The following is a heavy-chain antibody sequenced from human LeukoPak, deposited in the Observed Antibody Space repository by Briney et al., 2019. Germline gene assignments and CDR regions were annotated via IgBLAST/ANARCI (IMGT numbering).Heavy chain of an antibody. CDR3: ASNWNYVRGYGMDV. Sequence: GGSLRLSCAASGLTFSRNWMSWVRQTPGKGLEWVANIKEDGSEEHYMDSVKGRFTISRDNAKNSLYLEMNSLRAEDTAVYYCASNWNYVRGYGMDVWGQGTTVIVSS. J-gene: IGHJ6*02. CDR2: IKEDGSEE. CDR1: GLTFSRNW. D-gene: IGHD1-7*01. V-gene: IGHV3-7*01.